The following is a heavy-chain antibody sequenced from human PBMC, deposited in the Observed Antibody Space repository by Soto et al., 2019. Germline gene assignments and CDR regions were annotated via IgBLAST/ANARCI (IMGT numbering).Heavy chain of an antibody. CDR3: ARDRYYYDSSGYYYDY. V-gene: IGHV3-30*03. D-gene: IGHD3-22*01. CDR1: GFTFSSYG. J-gene: IGHJ4*02. CDR2: ISYDGSDK. Sequence: GGSLRLSCAASGFTFSSYGMHWVRQAPGKGLEWVANISYDGSDKYYADSVKGRFTISRDNAKNTLYLQMNSLRDEDTAVFYCARDRYYYDSSGYYYDYWGQGTLVTVSS.